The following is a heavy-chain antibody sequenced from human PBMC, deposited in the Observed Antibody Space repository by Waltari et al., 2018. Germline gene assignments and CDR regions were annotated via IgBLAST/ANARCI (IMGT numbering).Heavy chain of an antibody. V-gene: IGHV1-8*01. CDR1: GYTFTSYD. CDR3: ARGSSSSGNWFDP. Sequence: QVQLVQSGAEVKKPGASVKVSCKASGYTFTSYDINWVRQATGQGLEWMGWMNTNSCNTGYAQKFHGRVTMTRNTSISKAYMELSSLRSEDTAVYYCARGSSSSGNWFDPWGQGTLVTVSS. D-gene: IGHD6-6*01. CDR2: MNTNSCNT. J-gene: IGHJ5*02.